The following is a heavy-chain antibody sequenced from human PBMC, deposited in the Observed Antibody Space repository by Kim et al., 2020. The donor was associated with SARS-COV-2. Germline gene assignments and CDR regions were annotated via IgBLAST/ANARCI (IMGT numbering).Heavy chain of an antibody. V-gene: IGHV3-13*01. Sequence: AGDTYYPGSVKGRFTISRENAKNSLYLQMNSLRAGDTAVYYCARGRMITLWGQGTLVTVSS. D-gene: IGHD3-16*01. CDR3: ARGRMITL. CDR2: AGDT. J-gene: IGHJ4*02.